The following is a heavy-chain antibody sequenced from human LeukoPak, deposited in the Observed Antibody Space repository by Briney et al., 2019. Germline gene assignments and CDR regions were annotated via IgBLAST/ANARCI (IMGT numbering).Heavy chain of an antibody. Sequence: LAGGSLRLSCAASGFTFSSYAMSWARQAPGKGLEWVSTISGSGGGTYYADSVKGRFTISRDNSKNTLYLQMNSLRAEDTAVYYCVSNPYSSSSQKYYYYYGMDVWGQGTTVTVSS. CDR1: GFTFSSYA. CDR2: ISGSGGGT. D-gene: IGHD6-6*01. J-gene: IGHJ6*02. V-gene: IGHV3-23*01. CDR3: VSNPYSSSSQKYYYYYGMDV.